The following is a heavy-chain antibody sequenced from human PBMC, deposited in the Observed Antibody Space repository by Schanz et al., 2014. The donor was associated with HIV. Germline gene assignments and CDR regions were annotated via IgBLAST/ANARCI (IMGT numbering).Heavy chain of an antibody. V-gene: IGHV3-33*03. D-gene: IGHD6-13*01. CDR2: IWHDGSSK. CDR3: AKDSLGGQLVRSAYWYFDL. J-gene: IGHJ2*01. CDR1: GFTFTSFG. Sequence: QVQLVESGGGVVQPGRSLRLSCAASGFTFTSFGMHWVRQAPGKGLEWVAVIWHDGSSKYYADSVKGRFTISRDNAKRSVYLQMNTLRAEDTALYYCAKDSLGGQLVRSAYWYFDLWGRGTLVTVSS.